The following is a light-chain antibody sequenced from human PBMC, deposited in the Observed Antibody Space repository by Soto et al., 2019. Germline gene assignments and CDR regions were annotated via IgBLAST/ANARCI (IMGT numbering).Light chain of an antibody. V-gene: IGKV1-39*01. CDR2: AAS. J-gene: IGKJ5*01. CDR1: QSISSY. CDR3: QQSYSLIT. Sequence: DIQMTQSPSSLSASVGDRVTITCRASQSISSYLNWYQQKPGKAPKLLIYAASSLQSGVPSRFSGIGSGTDFTLTISSLQPEDFATYYCQQSYSLITFGQGTRLEIK.